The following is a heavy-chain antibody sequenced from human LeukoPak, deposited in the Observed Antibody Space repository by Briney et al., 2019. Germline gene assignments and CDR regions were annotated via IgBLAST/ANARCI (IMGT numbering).Heavy chain of an antibody. D-gene: IGHD3-9*01. CDR3: ITGDILTGYYSLYYYGMDV. J-gene: IGHJ6*04. CDR1: GFTFSNAW. Sequence: PGGSLRLSCAASGFTFSNAWMSWVRQAPGKGLEWVGRIKSKTDGGTTDYATPVKGRFTISRDDSKNTLYLQMNSLKTEDTAVYYCITGDILTGYYSLYYYGMDVWGKGTTVTVSS. V-gene: IGHV3-15*01. CDR2: IKSKTDGGTT.